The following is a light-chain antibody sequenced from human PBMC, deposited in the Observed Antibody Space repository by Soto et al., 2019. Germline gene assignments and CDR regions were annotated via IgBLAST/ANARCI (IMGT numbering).Light chain of an antibody. CDR2: SAS. V-gene: IGKV1-39*01. CDR1: QRINIY. J-gene: IGKJ3*01. CDR3: QQRGNWPPGFT. Sequence: DIQMTQSPSSLSTSMGDRATITCRASQRINIYLNWYRQKPGKAPXXLXYSASNLQSGVPSRFSGSVSLKDFTRNISRLEPEEFAGSYCQQRGNWPPGFTFGPGTKVDIK.